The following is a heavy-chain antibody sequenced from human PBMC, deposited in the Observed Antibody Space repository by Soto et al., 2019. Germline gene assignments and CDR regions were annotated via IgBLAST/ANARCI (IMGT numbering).Heavy chain of an antibody. CDR3: ARERTYYYDSSGYRPPYYYYYGMYV. CDR1: GYTFTGYY. CDR2: INPNSGGT. J-gene: IGHJ6*04. Sequence: ASVKVSCKASGYTFTGYYMHWVRQAPGQGLEWMGWINPNSGGTNYAQKFQGWVTMTRDTSISTAYMELSRLRSDDTAVYYCARERTYYYDSSGYRPPYYYYYGMYVWGKGTTVPVSS. D-gene: IGHD3-22*01. V-gene: IGHV1-2*04.